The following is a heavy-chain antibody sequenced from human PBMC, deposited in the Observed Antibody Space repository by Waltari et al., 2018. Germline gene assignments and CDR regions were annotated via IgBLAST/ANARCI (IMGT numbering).Heavy chain of an antibody. CDR3: AKPTYNVKYYYYGMDV. CDR1: GFTFSSYA. CDR2: ISGSGGST. J-gene: IGHJ6*02. D-gene: IGHD1-1*01. V-gene: IGHV3-23*01. Sequence: EVQLLESGGGLVQPGGSLRLSCAASGFTFSSYAMSWVRQAPGKGLEWVSAISGSGGSTYYADSVKGRFTISRDNSKNTLYLQMNSLRAEDTAVYYCAKPTYNVKYYYYGMDVWGQGTTVTVSS.